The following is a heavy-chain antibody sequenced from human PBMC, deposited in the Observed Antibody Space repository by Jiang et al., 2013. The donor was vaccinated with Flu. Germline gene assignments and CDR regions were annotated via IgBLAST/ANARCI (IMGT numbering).Heavy chain of an antibody. J-gene: IGHJ4*02. CDR2: IYHSGST. V-gene: IGHV4-38-2*02. CDR1: GYTISSGYY. Sequence: GPGLVKPSETLSLTCAVSGYTISSGYYWGWIRQPPGKGLEWIGSIYHSGSTYYNPSLKSRVTISVDTSKNQFSLKLSSVTAADTAVYYCARDKMMYYFDSSGPYYFDYWGQGTLVTVSS. D-gene: IGHD3-22*01. CDR3: ARDKMMYYFDSSGPYYFDY.